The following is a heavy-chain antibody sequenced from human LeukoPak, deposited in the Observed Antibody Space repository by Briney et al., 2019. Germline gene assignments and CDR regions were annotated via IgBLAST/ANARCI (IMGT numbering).Heavy chain of an antibody. J-gene: IGHJ4*02. Sequence: SETLSLTCAVYGGSFSGYYWSWIRQPPGKGLGWIGEINHSGSTNYNPSLKSRVTISVDTSKNQFSLKLSSVTAADTAVYYCARGYWEDYYDSSGYTPLDYWGQGTLVTVSS. D-gene: IGHD3-22*01. V-gene: IGHV4-34*01. CDR3: ARGYWEDYYDSSGYTPLDY. CDR2: INHSGST. CDR1: GGSFSGYY.